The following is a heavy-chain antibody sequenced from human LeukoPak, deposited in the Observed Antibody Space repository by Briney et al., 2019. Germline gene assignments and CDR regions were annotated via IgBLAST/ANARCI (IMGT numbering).Heavy chain of an antibody. CDR3: ARGRLQQLWPPYFGY. Sequence: GASVKVSCKASGYTFTSYAMHWVRQAPGQRLEWMGWINAGNGNTKYSQKFQGRVTITRDTSASTAYMELSSLRSEDTAVYYCARGRLQQLWPPYFGYWGQGTLVTVSS. CDR2: INAGNGNT. J-gene: IGHJ4*02. V-gene: IGHV1-3*01. CDR1: GYTFTSYA. D-gene: IGHD5-18*01.